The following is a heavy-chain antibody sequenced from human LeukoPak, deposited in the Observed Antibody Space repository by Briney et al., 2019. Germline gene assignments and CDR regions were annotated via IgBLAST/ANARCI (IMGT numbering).Heavy chain of an antibody. CDR3: ARFDSSGYFTYYYYGMDV. V-gene: IGHV1-8*01. Sequence: ASVKVSCKASGYTFTSYDINWVRQATGQGLEWMGWMNPNSGNTGYAQKFQGRVTMTRNTSISTAYMELSSLRSEDTAVYYCARFDSSGYFTYYYYGMDVWGQGTTVTVSS. J-gene: IGHJ6*02. CDR1: GYTFTSYD. CDR2: MNPNSGNT. D-gene: IGHD3-22*01.